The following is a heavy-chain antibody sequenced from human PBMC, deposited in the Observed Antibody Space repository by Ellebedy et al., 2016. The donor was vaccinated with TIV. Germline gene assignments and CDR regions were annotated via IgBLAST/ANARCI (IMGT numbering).Heavy chain of an antibody. CDR2: INRDGSSA. Sequence: GESLKISCAASGFTFSNYWIHWVRQAPGKGLVWLSRINRDGSSANYADSVKGRFSISRDNSKNTLYLQMTSLRPEDAAVYYCARAGGIFGSITDYYYYPMDVWGQGTTVTVSS. D-gene: IGHD1-14*01. CDR3: ARAGGIFGSITDYYYYPMDV. V-gene: IGHV3-74*01. J-gene: IGHJ6*02. CDR1: GFTFSNYW.